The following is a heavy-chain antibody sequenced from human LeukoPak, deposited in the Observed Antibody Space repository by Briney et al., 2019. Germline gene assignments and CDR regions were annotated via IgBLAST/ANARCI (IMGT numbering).Heavy chain of an antibody. CDR2: ISGDGSAR. D-gene: IGHD6-13*01. CDR1: GFSFSTYW. CDR3: ARVSHSSSWYWDLWDY. Sequence: GGSLRLSCSASGFSFSTYWMHWVRQAPGLGLEWVSRISGDGSAREYADSVKGRFTISRDNAKNSLYLQMNSLRAEDTAVYYCARVSHSSSWYWDLWDYWGQGTLVTVSS. J-gene: IGHJ4*02. V-gene: IGHV3-74*01.